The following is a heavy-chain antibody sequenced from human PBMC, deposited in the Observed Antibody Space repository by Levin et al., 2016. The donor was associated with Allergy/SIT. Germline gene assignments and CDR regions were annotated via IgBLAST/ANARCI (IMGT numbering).Heavy chain of an antibody. CDR3: ARAGPGTPRDYYYYYGMDV. Sequence: ASVKVSCKASGYTFTSYYMHCVRQAPGQGLEWMGIINPSGGSTSYAQKFQGRVTMTRDTSTSTVYMELRSLRSDDTAVYYCARAGPGTPRDYYYYYGMDVWGQGTTVTVSS. J-gene: IGHJ6*02. V-gene: IGHV1-46*01. CDR1: GYTFTSYY. CDR2: INPSGGST. D-gene: IGHD1-1*01.